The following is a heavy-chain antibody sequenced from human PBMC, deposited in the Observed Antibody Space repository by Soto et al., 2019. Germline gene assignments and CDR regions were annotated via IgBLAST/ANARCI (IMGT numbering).Heavy chain of an antibody. CDR2: ISYDGSNK. CDR3: ARIPSPYYYYYGMDV. Sequence: GGSLRLSCAASGFTFSSYAMHWVRQAPGKGLEWVAVISYDGSNKYYADSVKGRFTISRDNSKNTPYLQMNSLRAEDTAVYYCARIPSPYYYYYGMDVWGQGTTVTVSS. V-gene: IGHV3-30-3*01. CDR1: GFTFSSYA. J-gene: IGHJ6*02. D-gene: IGHD2-2*01.